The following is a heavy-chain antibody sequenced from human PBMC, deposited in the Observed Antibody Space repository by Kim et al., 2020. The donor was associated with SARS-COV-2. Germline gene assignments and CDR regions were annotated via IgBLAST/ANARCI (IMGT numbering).Heavy chain of an antibody. CDR1: GDPISDSY. CDR3: ARCRVDNYGSGSYRFDP. J-gene: IGHJ5*02. Sequence: SETLSLTCTVSGDPISDSYWSWIRQSPGKGLEWIGYIYYSGTTHYNPSLERRVTISSDTSKNHVSLKLRAVTAADTAVYYCARCRVDNYGSGSYRFDPWGQGTLVTVSS. CDR2: IYYSGTT. V-gene: IGHV4-59*01. D-gene: IGHD3-10*01.